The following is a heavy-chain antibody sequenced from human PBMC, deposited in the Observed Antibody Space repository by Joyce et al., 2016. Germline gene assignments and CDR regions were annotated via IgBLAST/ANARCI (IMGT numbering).Heavy chain of an antibody. V-gene: IGHV3-48*04. D-gene: IGHD1-1*01. Sequence: EVQLVESGGGLVQPGGSLRLFCAASGFNFNSYSMNWVRQAPGKGLEWLSYMSSSSRTMYDADSGKGRFTISRDNAKSLLYLQMSSLRPEDTAVYYCVRSSKYGMGFDPWGQGTLVTVSS. J-gene: IGHJ5*02. CDR2: MSSSSRTM. CDR3: VRSSKYGMGFDP. CDR1: GFNFNSYS.